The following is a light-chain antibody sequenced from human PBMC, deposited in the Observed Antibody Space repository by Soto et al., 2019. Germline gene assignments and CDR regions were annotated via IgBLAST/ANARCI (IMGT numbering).Light chain of an antibody. CDR2: KAS. V-gene: IGKV1-5*03. CDR3: QQYDTFWT. Sequence: DIQMTQSPSTLSASVGDRVTINCGASQNIGSWLAWYQQKPGKAPRLLIYKASNLESGVPSRFSGSGSGTEFTLTISSLQPDDFATYYCQQYDTFWTFGKGTKV. J-gene: IGKJ1*01. CDR1: QNIGSW.